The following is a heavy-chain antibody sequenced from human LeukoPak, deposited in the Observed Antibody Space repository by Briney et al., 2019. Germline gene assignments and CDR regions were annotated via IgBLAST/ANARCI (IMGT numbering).Heavy chain of an antibody. V-gene: IGHV1-69*13. Sequence: SVKVSCKASGGTFSSHSFSWVRQAPGHGLEWMGGIIPIFGTANYAQKFQGRVTITADESTSTAYMELRSLRSDDTAVYYCARDLYDILTGYYDPPDYWGQGTLVTVSS. J-gene: IGHJ4*02. CDR1: GGTFSSHS. CDR3: ARDLYDILTGYYDPPDY. CDR2: IIPIFGTA. D-gene: IGHD3-9*01.